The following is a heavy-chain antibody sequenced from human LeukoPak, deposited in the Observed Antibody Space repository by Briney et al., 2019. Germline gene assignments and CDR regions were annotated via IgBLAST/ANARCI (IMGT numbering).Heavy chain of an antibody. CDR1: GFTFSNYG. D-gene: IGHD3-16*02. CDR3: ARAGHDYVWGSYRYSLPDY. V-gene: IGHV3-48*04. CDR2: ISSSGSTI. J-gene: IGHJ4*02. Sequence: GGSLRLSCAASGFTFSNYGMRWVRQAPGKGLEWVSYISSSGSTIYYADSVKGRFTISRDNAKNSLYLQMNSLRAEDTAVYYCARAGHDYVWGSYRYSLPDYWGQGTLVTVSS.